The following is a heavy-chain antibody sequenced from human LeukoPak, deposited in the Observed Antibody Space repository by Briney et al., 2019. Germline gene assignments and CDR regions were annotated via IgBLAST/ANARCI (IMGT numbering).Heavy chain of an antibody. CDR1: GFTFSSYS. Sequence: GGSLRLSCAASGFTFSSYSMNWVRQAPGKGLEWVANIKQDGSEKYYVDSVKGRFTISRDNAKNSLYLQMNSLRAEDTAVYYCARANDYGDFPDYWGQGTLVTVSS. V-gene: IGHV3-7*01. CDR3: ARANDYGDFPDY. D-gene: IGHD4-17*01. J-gene: IGHJ4*02. CDR2: IKQDGSEK.